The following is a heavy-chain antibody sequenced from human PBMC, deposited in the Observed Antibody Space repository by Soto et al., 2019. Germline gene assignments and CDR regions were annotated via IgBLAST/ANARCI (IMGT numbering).Heavy chain of an antibody. CDR3: ARDLAVGLVDY. J-gene: IGHJ4*02. CDR1: GYTFTSYG. CDR2: ISAYNGNS. Sequence: QVQLVQSGAEVKKPGATVKVSCRASGYTFTSYGISWVRQAPGQGIEWMGWISAYNGNSNYAQKLQGRVTINTDTSTSTAYMELRSLRSDDTAVYYCARDLAVGLVDYWGQGTLVTVSS. D-gene: IGHD6-19*01. V-gene: IGHV1-18*01.